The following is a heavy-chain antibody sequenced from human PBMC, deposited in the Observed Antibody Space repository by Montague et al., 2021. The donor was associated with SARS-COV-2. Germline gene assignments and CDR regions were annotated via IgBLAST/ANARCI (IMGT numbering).Heavy chain of an antibody. V-gene: IGHV4-4*06. CDR3: ARRGYTCSDYFGY. CDR2: YHSVYT. Sequence: YHSVYTHYNSSLKGRVTVSIDTSKNQFSLTVTSLTAADTAVYFCARRGYTCSDYFGYWGQGTLGTVSS. J-gene: IGHJ4*02. D-gene: IGHD5-12*01.